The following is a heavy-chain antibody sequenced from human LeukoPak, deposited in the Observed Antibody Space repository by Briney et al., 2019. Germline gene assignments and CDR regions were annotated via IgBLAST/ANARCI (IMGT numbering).Heavy chain of an antibody. D-gene: IGHD2-15*01. J-gene: IGHJ1*01. V-gene: IGHV3-23*01. CDR1: GFTFSSYA. CDR2: ISGSEGST. Sequence: GGSLRLSCAASGFTFSSYAISWVRQAPGKGLVWVSAISGSEGSTYYADSVKGRFTISRDTPKNTLYLQMNSLRAEDTAVYYCALLAYCSGGICYSTDFLGYVQHWGQGTLVTVSS. CDR3: ALLAYCSGGICYSTDFLGYVQH.